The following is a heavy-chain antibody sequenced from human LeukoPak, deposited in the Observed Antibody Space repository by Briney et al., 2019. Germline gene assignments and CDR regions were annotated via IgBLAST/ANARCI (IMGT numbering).Heavy chain of an antibody. J-gene: IGHJ4*02. D-gene: IGHD5-18*01. V-gene: IGHV1-2*02. Sequence: ASVNVSCKASGYTFTGYYMHWVRQAPGLGLEWMGWINPNSGGTNYAQKFQGRVTMTRDTSISTAYMELSRLRSDDTAVYYCARGDRIQLWLLYYFDYWGQGTLVTVSS. CDR3: ARGDRIQLWLLYYFDY. CDR2: INPNSGGT. CDR1: GYTFTGYY.